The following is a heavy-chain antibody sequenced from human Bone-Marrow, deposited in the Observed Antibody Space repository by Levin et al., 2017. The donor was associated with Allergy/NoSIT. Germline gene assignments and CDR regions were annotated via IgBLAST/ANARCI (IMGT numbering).Heavy chain of an antibody. D-gene: IGHD5-24*01. Sequence: KISCKASGGTFSSYAISWVRQAPGQGLEWMGGIIPIFGTANYAQKFQGRVTITADESTSTAYMELSSLRSEDTAVYYCASRWLPNNWFDPWGQGTLVTVSS. CDR2: IIPIFGTA. V-gene: IGHV1-69*01. J-gene: IGHJ5*02. CDR3: ASRWLPNNWFDP. CDR1: GGTFSSYA.